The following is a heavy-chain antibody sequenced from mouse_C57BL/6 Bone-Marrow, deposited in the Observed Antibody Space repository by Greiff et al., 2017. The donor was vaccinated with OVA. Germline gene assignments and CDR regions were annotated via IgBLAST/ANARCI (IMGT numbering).Heavy chain of an antibody. CDR3: ARTSYYYGSSYGYFDV. CDR1: GYTFTSYW. Sequence: QVQLQQPGAELVRPGSSVKLSCKASGYTFTSYWMDWVKQRPGQGLEWIGNIYPSDSETHYNQKFKDKATLTVDTSSSTAYMQLSSLTSEGSAVYYCARTSYYYGSSYGYFDVWGTGTTVTVSS. J-gene: IGHJ1*03. CDR2: IYPSDSET. V-gene: IGHV1-61*01. D-gene: IGHD1-1*01.